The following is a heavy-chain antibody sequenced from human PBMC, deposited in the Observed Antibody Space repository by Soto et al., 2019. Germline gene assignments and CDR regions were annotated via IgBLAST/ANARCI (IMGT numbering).Heavy chain of an antibody. J-gene: IGHJ4*02. D-gene: IGHD3-10*02. CDR2: MSYDGSDT. CDR1: GFIFSNNG. Sequence: GGSLRLSCVGSGFIFSNNGMHWVRQTPGKGLEWVAFMSYDGSDTFYADSVKGRSTISRDNSKDTLFLHMSNLRAEDTAMYYCTIVRVADSALDHWGQGTLVTVSS. CDR3: TIVRVADSALDH. V-gene: IGHV3-30*02.